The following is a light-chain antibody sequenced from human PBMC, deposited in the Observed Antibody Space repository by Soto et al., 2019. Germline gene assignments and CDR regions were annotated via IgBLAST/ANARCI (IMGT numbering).Light chain of an antibody. J-gene: IGKJ2*01. V-gene: IGKV3-15*01. CDR2: GAS. CDR1: QSVSSN. CDR3: KQYNSWPPYT. Sequence: EVVMTQSPATVSVSPGERATLSCRASQSVSSNLAWYKQKPGQAPRLLIYGASTRATGTPARFSGSGSGTEFTLTISSLQSEDFAVYYCKQYNSWPPYTFGQGTKLEIK.